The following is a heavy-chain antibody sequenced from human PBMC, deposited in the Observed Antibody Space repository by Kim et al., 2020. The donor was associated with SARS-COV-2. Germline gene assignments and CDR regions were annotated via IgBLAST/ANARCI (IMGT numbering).Heavy chain of an antibody. V-gene: IGHV1-46*01. Sequence: ASVKVSCKASGYTFTIFDVHWVRQAPGQGLEWMGGINPSGGSTIYSQKFQGRVTVTRDTSARTVYMELSSLKSEDTAVYYCARGMRYFDYWGQGTLVTVS. J-gene: IGHJ4*02. CDR3: ARGMRYFDY. CDR2: INPSGGST. CDR1: GYTFTIFD. D-gene: IGHD1-20*01.